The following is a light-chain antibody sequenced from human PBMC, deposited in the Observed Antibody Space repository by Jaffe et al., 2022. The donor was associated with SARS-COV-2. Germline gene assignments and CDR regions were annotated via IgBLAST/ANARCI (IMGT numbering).Light chain of an antibody. V-gene: IGKV3-11*01. CDR3: QQRSNWLST. CDR2: DAS. J-gene: IGKJ3*01. Sequence: EIVLRQSPATLSSSPGERATLSCRASQGIGTFLAWYQQRPGQPPSLLLFDASRRAAGVPARFTGSGSGTDFTLTISGLEPEDFAIYYCQQRSNWLSTFGPGTKVEIK. CDR1: QGIGTF.